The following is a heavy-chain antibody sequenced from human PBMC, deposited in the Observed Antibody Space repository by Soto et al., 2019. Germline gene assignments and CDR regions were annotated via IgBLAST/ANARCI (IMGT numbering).Heavy chain of an antibody. CDR1: GGSISSYY. CDR3: ARDSYDILTGYADAFDI. V-gene: IGHV4-59*12. Sequence: SETLSLTCTVSGGSISSYYWSWIRQPPGKGLEWIGYIYYSGSTNYNPSLKSRVTISVDTSKNQFSLKLSSVTAADTAVYYCARDSYDILTGYADAFDIWGQGTTVTVSS. D-gene: IGHD3-9*01. CDR2: IYYSGST. J-gene: IGHJ3*02.